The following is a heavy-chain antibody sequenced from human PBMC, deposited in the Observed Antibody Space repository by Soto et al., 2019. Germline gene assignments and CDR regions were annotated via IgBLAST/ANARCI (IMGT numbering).Heavy chain of an antibody. CDR3: ARGGSTEGYYYYGMDV. CDR2: IYYSGST. V-gene: IGHV4-61*01. Sequence: SETLSLTCTVSGGSVSSGSYYWSWIRQPPGKGLEWIGYIYYSGSTNYNPSLKSRVTISVDTSKNQFSLKLSSVTAADTAVYYCARGGSTEGYYYYGMDVWGQGTTVTVSS. CDR1: GGSVSSGSYY. J-gene: IGHJ6*02.